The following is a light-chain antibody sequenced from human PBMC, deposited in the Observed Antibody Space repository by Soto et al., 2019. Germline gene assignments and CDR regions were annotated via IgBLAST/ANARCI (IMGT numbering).Light chain of an antibody. CDR1: QGINNY. CDR2: SAS. CDR3: QQTSNAPWT. Sequence: DIQMTQSPSSLSASVGDSVTITCRASQGINNYLAWYQQKPGKVPVLLIYSASTLKSGVPSRFSGRGAGTDFTLTISSLQPEDFATYYCQQTSNAPWTFGQGTKVEIK. V-gene: IGKV1-27*01. J-gene: IGKJ1*01.